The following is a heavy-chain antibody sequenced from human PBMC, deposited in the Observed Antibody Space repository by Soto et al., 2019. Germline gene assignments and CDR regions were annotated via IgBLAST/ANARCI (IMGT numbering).Heavy chain of an antibody. Sequence: PGGSLRLSCAASGFTFSSYWMHWVRQAPWKGLVWVSRINSDGSSTSYADSVKDRFTISRDHAKNTLYLQMNSLSAEDTAVYYYASVPTTVTPYYYYVGMDVWGQGTTVTVSS. D-gene: IGHD4-17*01. CDR2: INSDGSST. V-gene: IGHV3-74*01. CDR1: GFTFSSYW. CDR3: ASVPTTVTPYYYYVGMDV. J-gene: IGHJ6*02.